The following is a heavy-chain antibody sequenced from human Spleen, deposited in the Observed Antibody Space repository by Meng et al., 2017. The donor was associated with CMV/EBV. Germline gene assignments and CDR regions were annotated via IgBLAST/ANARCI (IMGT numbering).Heavy chain of an antibody. V-gene: IGHV1-2*02. Sequence: QVQLVQSGGEVKKPGASVKVSCKASGYTFTGYYMHWVRQAPGQGLEWMGWINPNSGGTNYAQKFQGRVTMTRDTSISTAYMELSRLRSDDTAVYYCARVAVELEPLHGFDYWGQGTLVTVSS. CDR3: ARVAVELEPLHGFDY. CDR2: INPNSGGT. D-gene: IGHD1-1*01. CDR1: GYTFTGYY. J-gene: IGHJ4*02.